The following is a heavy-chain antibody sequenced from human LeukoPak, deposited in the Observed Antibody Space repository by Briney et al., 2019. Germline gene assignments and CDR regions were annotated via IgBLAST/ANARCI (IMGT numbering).Heavy chain of an antibody. CDR1: GGPISSYY. D-gene: IGHD6-19*01. Sequence: SETLSLTCTVSGGPISSYYWSWIRQPPGKGLEWIGYIYYSGSTNYNPSLKSRVTISVDTSKNQFSLKLSSVTAADTAVYYCARQSSGWYEFDYWGQGTLVTVSS. CDR3: ARQSSGWYEFDY. CDR2: IYYSGST. J-gene: IGHJ4*02. V-gene: IGHV4-59*08.